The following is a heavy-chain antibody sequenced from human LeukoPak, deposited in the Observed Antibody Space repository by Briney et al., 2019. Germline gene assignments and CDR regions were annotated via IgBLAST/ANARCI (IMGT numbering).Heavy chain of an antibody. D-gene: IGHD3-16*01. V-gene: IGHV4-39*07. CDR3: ARENDYVWGTPHYYYMDV. CDR1: GGSISSSSYY. J-gene: IGHJ6*03. Sequence: SETLSLTCTVSGGSISSSSYYWGWIRQPPGKGLEWIGSIYYSGSTYYNPSLKSRVTMSVDTSKNQFSLKLSSVTAADTAVYYCARENDYVWGTPHYYYMDVWGKGTAVTVSS. CDR2: IYYSGST.